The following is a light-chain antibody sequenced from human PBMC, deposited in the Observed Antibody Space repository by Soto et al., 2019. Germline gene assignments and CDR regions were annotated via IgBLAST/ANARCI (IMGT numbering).Light chain of an antibody. Sequence: QSVLTQPPSTSGTPGQNVTISCSGTASNIGGHTVNWFQQPPGSAPKVLIYRNHQRPSGVPDRFSGSKSGTSASLTISGLQSEDEADYYCAAWDERLNGVMFGGGTQLTVL. CDR3: AAWDERLNGVM. CDR2: RNH. V-gene: IGLV1-44*01. CDR1: ASNIGGHT. J-gene: IGLJ3*02.